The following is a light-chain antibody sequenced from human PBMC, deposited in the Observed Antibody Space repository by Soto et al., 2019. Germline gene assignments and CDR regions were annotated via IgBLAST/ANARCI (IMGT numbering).Light chain of an antibody. J-gene: IGKJ5*01. CDR2: DAS. V-gene: IGKV1-5*01. Sequence: DIHITKSPSTLSASLGHRLTINFRSSQSINTWLAWYQQQPGKAPKLLIHDASSLASGVPSRFSGSGSGTDFTLTISSLQPDDFATYYCQQYNSYSITFGQGTRLEI. CDR3: QQYNSYSIT. CDR1: QSINTW.